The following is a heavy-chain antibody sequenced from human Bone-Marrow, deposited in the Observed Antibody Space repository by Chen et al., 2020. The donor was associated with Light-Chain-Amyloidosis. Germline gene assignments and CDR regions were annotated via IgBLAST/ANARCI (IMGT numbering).Heavy chain of an antibody. CDR3: ARPLERYSSGWYSFFDY. V-gene: IGHV1-69*01. CDR1: GGTFSSYA. Sequence: QVQLVQSGAEVKKPGSSVKVSCKASGGTFSSYAISWVRQAPGQGLEWMGGIIPIFGTANYAQKFQGRVTITADESTSTAYMELSSLRSEDTAVYYCARPLERYSSGWYSFFDYWGQGTLVTVSS. J-gene: IGHJ4*02. D-gene: IGHD6-19*01. CDR2: IIPIFGTA.